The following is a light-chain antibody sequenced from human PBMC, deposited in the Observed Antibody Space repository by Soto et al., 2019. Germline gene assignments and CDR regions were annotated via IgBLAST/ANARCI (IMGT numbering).Light chain of an antibody. J-gene: IGKJ1*01. Sequence: EIVMTQSPATLSVSPGERATLSCRASQSVSSNLAWYQQTPGQAPRLLIYGASTRATGIPARVSGSGSGTEFTHTISSLQSEDFAVYYCQQSNNWPPWTFGQGTQVAIK. CDR2: GAS. V-gene: IGKV3-15*01. CDR1: QSVSSN. CDR3: QQSNNWPPWT.